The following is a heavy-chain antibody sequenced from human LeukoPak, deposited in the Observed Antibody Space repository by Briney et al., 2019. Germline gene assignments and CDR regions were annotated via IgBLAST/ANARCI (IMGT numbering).Heavy chain of an antibody. CDR3: AKARRERWYADAFYV. CDR1: GFTFSSYG. V-gene: IGHV3-30*18. CDR2: ISYDGNNK. D-gene: IGHD6-13*01. Sequence: GGSLRLSCAASGFTFSSYGMHWVRQAPGKGLEWVTVISYDGNNKYYADSVKGRFTISRDNSKNTLDLQMNSLRPEDTAVYYCAKARRERWYADAFYVWGQGTMLTVS. J-gene: IGHJ3*01.